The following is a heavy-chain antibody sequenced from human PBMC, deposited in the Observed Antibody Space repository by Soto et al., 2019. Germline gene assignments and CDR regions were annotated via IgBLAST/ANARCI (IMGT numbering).Heavy chain of an antibody. V-gene: IGHV4-59*01. CDR3: ARGPRVSGLFEL. D-gene: IGHD6-19*01. CDR2: IYYSGST. CDR1: GGSISSYY. Sequence: SETLSLTCNVSGGSISSYYWSWIRQPPGKGLEWIGYIYYSGSTDYNPSLKSRVTISLDTSNNQFSLTVSSVTAADTAVYYCARGPRVSGLFELWAQGTMVTVSS. J-gene: IGHJ3*01.